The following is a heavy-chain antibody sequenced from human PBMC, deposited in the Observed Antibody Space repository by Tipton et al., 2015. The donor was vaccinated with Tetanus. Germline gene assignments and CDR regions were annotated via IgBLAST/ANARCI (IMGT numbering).Heavy chain of an antibody. J-gene: IGHJ3*01. CDR1: GGSISSDGAY. Sequence: LRLSCTVSGGSISSDGAYWSWIRQHPGEGLEWIGYISNSGSTYYNPSLKSRVTISLDTSKNRFSLKLTSVTAADAAVYYCARPSTTVTPRAFDVWGQGTMVTVSS. D-gene: IGHD4-17*01. CDR3: ARPSTTVTPRAFDV. V-gene: IGHV4-31*02. CDR2: ISNSGST.